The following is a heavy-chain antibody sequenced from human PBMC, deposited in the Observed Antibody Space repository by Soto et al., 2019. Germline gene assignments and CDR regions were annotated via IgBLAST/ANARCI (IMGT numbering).Heavy chain of an antibody. D-gene: IGHD2-2*01. CDR3: ARVAPPVVPAASFAFDI. Sequence: GGSLRLSCAASGFTVSSNYMSWVRQAPGKGLEWVSVIYSGGSTYYADSVKGRFTISRHNSKNTLYLQMNSLRAEDTAVYYCARVAPPVVPAASFAFDIWGQGTMVTVSS. J-gene: IGHJ3*02. V-gene: IGHV3-53*04. CDR1: GFTVSSNY. CDR2: IYSGGST.